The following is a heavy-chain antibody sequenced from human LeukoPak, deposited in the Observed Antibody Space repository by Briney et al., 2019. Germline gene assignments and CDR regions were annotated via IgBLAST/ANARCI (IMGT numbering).Heavy chain of an antibody. D-gene: IGHD3-10*01. J-gene: IGHJ4*02. CDR1: GYSFTSYW. Sequence: GESLKISCKGSGYSFTSYWISWVRQMPGKGLEWMGRIDPSDSYTNYSPSFQGQVTISADKSISTAYLQWSSLKASDSAMYYCARLRGMTTPYYFDYWGQGTLVTVSS. CDR2: IDPSDSYT. CDR3: ARLRGMTTPYYFDY. V-gene: IGHV5-10-1*04.